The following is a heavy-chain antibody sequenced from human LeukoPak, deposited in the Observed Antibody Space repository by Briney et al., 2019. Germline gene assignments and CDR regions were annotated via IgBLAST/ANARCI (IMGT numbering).Heavy chain of an antibody. CDR3: ARPTTVTTWSDAFDI. CDR2: IKQDGSER. J-gene: IGHJ3*02. V-gene: IGHV3-7*03. Sequence: GGSLRLSCAASGFTFSSYWMSWVRQAPGKGLEWVAIIKQDGSERYYVDSVKGRFTISRDNAKNSLFLQMNSLRAEDTAMYYCARPTTVTTWSDAFDIWGQGTMVTVSS. CDR1: GFTFSSYW. D-gene: IGHD4-17*01.